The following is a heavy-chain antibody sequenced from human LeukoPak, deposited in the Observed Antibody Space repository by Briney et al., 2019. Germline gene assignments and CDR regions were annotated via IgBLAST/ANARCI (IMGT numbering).Heavy chain of an antibody. CDR1: GFTFSSYG. CDR2: IRYDGSNK. CDR3: AKDLPDYDSSGYYQRGYFDY. Sequence: HPGGSLRLSCAASGFTFSSYGMHWVRQAPGKGLEWVAFIRYDGSNKYYADSVKGRLTISRDNSKNTLYLQMNSLRAEDTAVYYCAKDLPDYDSSGYYQRGYFDYWGQGTLVTVSS. J-gene: IGHJ4*02. D-gene: IGHD3-22*01. V-gene: IGHV3-30*02.